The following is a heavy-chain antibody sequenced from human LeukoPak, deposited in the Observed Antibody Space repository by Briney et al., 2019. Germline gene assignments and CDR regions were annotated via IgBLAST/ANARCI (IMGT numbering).Heavy chain of an antibody. D-gene: IGHD3-22*01. J-gene: IGHJ4*02. CDR1: GFTFSGYA. Sequence: GGSLRLSCAASGFTFSGYAKRWVRQAPGKGLEWASSISGSGGSTHYADSVKGRFTISRDNSKNTLYLQMNSLRAEDTAVYFCAKDVRYDSSGIFDYWGQGTLVTVSS. CDR3: AKDVRYDSSGIFDY. CDR2: ISGSGGST. V-gene: IGHV3-23*01.